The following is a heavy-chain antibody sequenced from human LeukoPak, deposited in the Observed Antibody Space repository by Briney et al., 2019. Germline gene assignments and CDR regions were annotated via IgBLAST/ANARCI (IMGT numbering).Heavy chain of an antibody. CDR3: ARDPETYREGYYYYYYMDV. CDR2: ISSNGGST. J-gene: IGHJ6*03. V-gene: IGHV3-64*01. D-gene: IGHD1-1*01. Sequence: QAGGSLRLSCAASGFTFSSYAMHWVRQAPGKGLEYVSAISSNGGSTYYANSVKGRFTISRDNSKNTLYLQMGSLRAEDMAVYYCARDPETYREGYYYYYYMDVWGKGTTVTVSS. CDR1: GFTFSSYA.